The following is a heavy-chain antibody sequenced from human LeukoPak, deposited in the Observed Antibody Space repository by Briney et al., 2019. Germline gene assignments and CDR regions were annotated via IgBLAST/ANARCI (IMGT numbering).Heavy chain of an antibody. D-gene: IGHD3-22*01. CDR3: ARAPSEIGGYYPEYFRH. V-gene: IGHV3-74*01. CDR1: GYTFSNYW. CDR2: IKSDGRT. Sequence: PGGSLRLSCAAAGYTFSNYWMHWVRQAPGKGLVWVSRIKSDGRTNYADSVKGRFTISRDNAKNTASLQMNSLRAEDTGVYYCARAPSEIGGYYPEYFRHWGQGTLVTVSS. J-gene: IGHJ1*01.